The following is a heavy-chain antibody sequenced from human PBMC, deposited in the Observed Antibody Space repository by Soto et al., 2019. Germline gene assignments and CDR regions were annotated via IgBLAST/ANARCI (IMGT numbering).Heavy chain of an antibody. Sequence: LRLSCAASGFTFTSYWMHWVRQTPGKGLVWVSSINTDGSGRNYADPVKGRFTISRDNAKKMVYLQMNTLRAEDTALYYCARGDYFSTSCYVMDVWGQGTTVTVSS. V-gene: IGHV3-74*01. D-gene: IGHD2-2*01. J-gene: IGHJ6*02. CDR2: INTDGSGR. CDR3: ARGDYFSTSCYVMDV. CDR1: GFTFTSYW.